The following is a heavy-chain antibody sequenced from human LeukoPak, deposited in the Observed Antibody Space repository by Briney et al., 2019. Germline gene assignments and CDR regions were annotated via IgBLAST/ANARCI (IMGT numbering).Heavy chain of an antibody. CDR2: INPSGGST. V-gene: IGHV1-46*01. CDR1: GYTFTSYY. Sequence: ASVKVSCTASGYTFTSYYMHWVRQAPGQGLEWMGIINPSGGSTSYAQKFQGRVTMTRDTSTSTVYMELSSLRSEDTAVYYCARTTYYYDSSGYIGPYYFDYWGQGTLVTVSS. J-gene: IGHJ4*02. D-gene: IGHD3-22*01. CDR3: ARTTYYYDSSGYIGPYYFDY.